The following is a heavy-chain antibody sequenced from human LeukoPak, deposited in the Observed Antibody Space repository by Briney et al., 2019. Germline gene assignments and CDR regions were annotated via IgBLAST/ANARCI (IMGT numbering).Heavy chain of an antibody. CDR3: ARLHGYSYGLADS. J-gene: IGHJ4*02. CDR2: ITSTSSNT. D-gene: IGHD5-18*01. Sequence: GGSLRLSCAASGFIFSDSYMAWIRQAPGKGPEWVSYITSTSSNTMYPDSVRGRFTISRDNAKNSLYLQMNSLRVEDTAVYYYARLHGYSYGLADSWGQGTLVTVSS. V-gene: IGHV3-11*06. CDR1: GFIFSDSY.